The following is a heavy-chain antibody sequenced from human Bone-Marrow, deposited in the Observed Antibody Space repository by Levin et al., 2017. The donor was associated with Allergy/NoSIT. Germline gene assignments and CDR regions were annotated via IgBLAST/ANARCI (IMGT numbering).Heavy chain of an antibody. V-gene: IGHV4-39*07. Sequence: ASETLSLTCTVSGGSISSSSYYWGWIRQPPGKGLEWIGSIYYSGSTYYNPSLKSRVTISVDTSKNQFSLKLSSVTAADTAVYYCARVRALYGIETKDAFDIWGQGTMVTVSS. D-gene: IGHD3-3*01. CDR1: GGSISSSSYY. J-gene: IGHJ3*02. CDR3: ARVRALYGIETKDAFDI. CDR2: IYYSGST.